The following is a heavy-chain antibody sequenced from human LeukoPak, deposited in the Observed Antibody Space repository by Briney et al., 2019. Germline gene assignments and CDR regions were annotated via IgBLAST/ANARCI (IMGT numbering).Heavy chain of an antibody. CDR1: GYTFTGYY. CDR2: ISTYNGNT. CDR3: ARVPDMIVVVITDRALGAFDI. J-gene: IGHJ3*02. D-gene: IGHD3-22*01. Sequence: AASVKVSCKASGYTFTGYYMHWVRQAPGQGLEWMGWISTYNGNTNYARKLQGRVTMTTDTSTNTAYMELRSLRSDDTAVYYCARVPDMIVVVITDRALGAFDIWGQGTMVTVSS. V-gene: IGHV1-18*04.